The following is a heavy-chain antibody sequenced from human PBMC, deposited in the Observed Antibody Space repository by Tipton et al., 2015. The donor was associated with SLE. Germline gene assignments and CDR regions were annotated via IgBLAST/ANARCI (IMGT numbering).Heavy chain of an antibody. Sequence: TLSLTCTVSGYSISSGYYWGWIRQPPGKGLEWIGSIYHSGSTYYNPSLKSRVTISVDTSKNQFSLKLNSVTAADTAGYYCARAGRAWNLFDYWSQGTLVTVSS. V-gene: IGHV4-38-2*02. CDR3: ARAGRAWNLFDY. J-gene: IGHJ4*02. CDR2: IYHSGST. CDR1: GYSISSGYY. D-gene: IGHD1-1*01.